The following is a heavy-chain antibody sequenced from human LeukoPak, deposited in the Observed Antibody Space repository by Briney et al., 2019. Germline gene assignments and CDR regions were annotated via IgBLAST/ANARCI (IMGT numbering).Heavy chain of an antibody. CDR3: AKGLYSSGWYGDKFDY. D-gene: IGHD6-19*01. V-gene: IGHV3-23*01. Sequence: GGSLRLSCAASGFTFSSYAMSWVRQAPGKGLEWVSAISGSGGSTYYADSVKGRFTISRDNSKNTLYLQMNSPRAEDTAVYYCAKGLYSSGWYGDKFDYWGQGTLVTVSS. CDR1: GFTFSSYA. J-gene: IGHJ4*02. CDR2: ISGSGGST.